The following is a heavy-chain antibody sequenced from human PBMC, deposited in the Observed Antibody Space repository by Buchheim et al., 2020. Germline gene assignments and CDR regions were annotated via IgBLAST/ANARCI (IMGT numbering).Heavy chain of an antibody. V-gene: IGHV1-3*01. CDR3: ARDRWYNWNDGFDY. J-gene: IGHJ4*02. CDR2: INVGSGIT. D-gene: IGHD1-1*01. Sequence: QVQLVQSGAELKKPGASVKVSCKGSGYSFSAYGIHWVRQAPGQRLEWMGWINVGSGITKYSQKFQDRVTITRDTSASTGYMEVSSLRSEDTAVYYCARDRWYNWNDGFDYWGQGT. CDR1: GYSFSAYG.